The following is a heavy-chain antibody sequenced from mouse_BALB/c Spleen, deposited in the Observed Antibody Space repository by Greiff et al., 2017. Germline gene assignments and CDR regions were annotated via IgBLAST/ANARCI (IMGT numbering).Heavy chain of an antibody. CDR3: ARGGYGKTMDY. CDR1: GFTFSSFG. V-gene: IGHV5-17*02. D-gene: IGHD2-10*02. CDR2: ISSGSSTI. J-gene: IGHJ4*01. Sequence: DVKLVESGGGLVQPGGSRKLSCAASGFTFSSFGMHWVRQAPEKGLEWVAYISSGSSTIYYADTVKGRFTISRDNPKNTLFLQMTSLRSEDTAMYYCARGGYGKTMDYWGQGTSVTVSS.